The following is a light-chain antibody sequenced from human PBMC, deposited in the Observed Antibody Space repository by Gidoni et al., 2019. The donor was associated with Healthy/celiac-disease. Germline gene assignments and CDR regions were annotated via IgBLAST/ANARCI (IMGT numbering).Light chain of an antibody. CDR3: QQYYSNPLT. CDR1: QSVLYSSNNKNY. J-gene: IGKJ4*01. CDR2: WAS. V-gene: IGKV4-1*01. Sequence: IVMTQSPDSLSVSLGERATINCKSSQSVLYSSNNKNYLAWYQQKPGQPPKMLIYWASTRESGVPDRFSGSGSGTDFTITISSLQAEDVAVYYCQQYYSNPLTFGGGTKVEIK.